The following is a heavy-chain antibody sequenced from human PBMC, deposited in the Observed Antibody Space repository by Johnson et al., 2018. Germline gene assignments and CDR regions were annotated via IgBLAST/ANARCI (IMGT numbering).Heavy chain of an antibody. Sequence: VRLQESGGGLVKPGESLRLSCAASGLTLGRHSVNWVRQAPGKGLAWVSSITAGDIYYSDLVWGQFTISRDEAKNSVYLQMRELRPEDTDVYFCQRGSCGDYVSFDHWGQGTLVTVSS. J-gene: IGHJ4*02. CDR1: GLTLGRHS. D-gene: IGHD3-10*02. V-gene: IGHV3-21*01. CDR3: QRGSCGDYVSFDH. CDR2: ITAGDI.